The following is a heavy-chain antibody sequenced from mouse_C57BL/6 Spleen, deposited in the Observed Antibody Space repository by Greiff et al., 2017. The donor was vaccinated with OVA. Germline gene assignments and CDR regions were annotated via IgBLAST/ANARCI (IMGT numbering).Heavy chain of an antibody. Sequence: QVQLQQSGAELVKPGASVKLSCKASGYTFTSYWMHWVKQRPGQGLEWIGMIHPNSGSTNYNEKFKSKATLTVDKSSSTAYMQLSSLTSEDSAVYYCARNYDYDGTGFAYWGQGTLVTVSA. J-gene: IGHJ3*01. CDR3: ARNYDYDGTGFAY. V-gene: IGHV1-64*01. CDR1: GYTFTSYW. CDR2: IHPNSGST. D-gene: IGHD2-4*01.